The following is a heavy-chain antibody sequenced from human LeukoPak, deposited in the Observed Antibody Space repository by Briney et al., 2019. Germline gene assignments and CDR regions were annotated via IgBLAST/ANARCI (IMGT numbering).Heavy chain of an antibody. J-gene: IGHJ5*02. D-gene: IGHD6-19*01. CDR3: ARLGAVAGFNWFDP. Sequence: SQTLSLTCTVSGGSISSGSYYWSWIRQPAGKGLEWSGRIYTSGSTNYNPSLKSRVTISVDTSKNQFSLKLSSVTAADTAVYYCARLGAVAGFNWFDPWGQGTLVTVSS. CDR2: IYTSGST. CDR1: GGSISSGSYY. V-gene: IGHV4-61*02.